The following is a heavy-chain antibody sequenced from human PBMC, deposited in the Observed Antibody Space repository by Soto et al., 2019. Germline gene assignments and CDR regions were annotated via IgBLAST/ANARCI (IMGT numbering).Heavy chain of an antibody. CDR1: GYPFTHYG. D-gene: IGHD6-6*01. J-gene: IGHJ6*02. CDR2: ISPYNGNT. V-gene: IGHV1-18*01. CDR3: ARDQSFARNYYYGIDL. Sequence: QVQLVQSGAEVKKPGASVKVSCKTSGYPFTHYGISWVRQAPGQGLEWMGWISPYNGNTYYAQEIQGRLTMTTDTSPSTLYMERRSPRSEDTALYSCARDQSFARNYYYGIDLWGQGTTVTVSS.